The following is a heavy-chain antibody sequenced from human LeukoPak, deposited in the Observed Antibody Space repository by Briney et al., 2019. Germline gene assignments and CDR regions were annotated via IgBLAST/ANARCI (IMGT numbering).Heavy chain of an antibody. CDR2: TYYRSKWYN. CDR1: GDSVSSNSAA. V-gene: IGHV6-1*01. D-gene: IGHD2-15*01. CDR3: ARLWFTDCRGGSCPHQPNY. Sequence: SQTLSLTCAISGDSVSSNSAAWNWIRQSPSRGLEWLGRTYYRSKWYNDYAVSVKSRITINPDTSKNQFSLKLSSVTAADTAVYYCARLWFTDCRGGSCPHQPNYWGQGTLVTVSS. J-gene: IGHJ4*02.